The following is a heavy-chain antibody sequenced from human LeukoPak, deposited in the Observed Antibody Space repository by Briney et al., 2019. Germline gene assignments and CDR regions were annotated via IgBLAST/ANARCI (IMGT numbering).Heavy chain of an antibody. CDR3: ARDGDPNLRFGDLSVWFDP. CDR1: GYTFINYY. CDR2: INARGGST. D-gene: IGHD3-10*01. J-gene: IGHJ5*02. V-gene: IGHV1-46*01. Sequence: ASVKVSCKASGYTFINYYMHWVRQAPGQGLEWMGKINARGGSTSYAQKFQGRVTMTRDTSTSTIYMELSSLRSEDTALYYCARDGDPNLRFGDLSVWFDPWGQGTLVTVSS.